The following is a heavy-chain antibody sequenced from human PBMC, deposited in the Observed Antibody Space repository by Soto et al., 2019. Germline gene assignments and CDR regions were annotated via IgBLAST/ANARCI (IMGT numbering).Heavy chain of an antibody. V-gene: IGHV1-69*13. J-gene: IGHJ5*02. CDR2: IIPIFGTA. Sequence: SVKGPCKASGGTFSSYAISWVRQAPGQGLEWMGGIIPIFGTANYAQKFQGRVTITADESTSTAYMELSSRRAEDTAVYFCWCDTRRFLFSPSAQRTLVIVSS. CDR1: GGTFSSYA. CDR3: WCDTRRFLFSP. D-gene: IGHD3-3*01.